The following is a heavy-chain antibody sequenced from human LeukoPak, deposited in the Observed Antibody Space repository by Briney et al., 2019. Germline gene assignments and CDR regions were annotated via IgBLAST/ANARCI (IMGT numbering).Heavy chain of an antibody. Sequence: GGSLRLSCAASGFTFSSYAMSWVRQAPGKGLEWASAISARGTSTYYADSVKGRFTISRDNSKNTMYLQMNSLRAEDTAVYYCAKAAIPYSYGHYHFDYWGQGTLVTVSS. J-gene: IGHJ4*02. V-gene: IGHV3-23*01. D-gene: IGHD5-18*01. CDR2: ISARGTST. CDR3: AKAAIPYSYGHYHFDY. CDR1: GFTFSSYA.